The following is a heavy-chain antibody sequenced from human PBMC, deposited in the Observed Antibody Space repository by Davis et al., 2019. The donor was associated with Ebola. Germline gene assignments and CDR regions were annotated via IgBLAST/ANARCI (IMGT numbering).Heavy chain of an antibody. J-gene: IGHJ4*02. Sequence: MPGGSLRLSCTVSGDSIRRHYWSWIRQPPGKGLEWIGYIHDSGTTDHNPSLRSRVTMSLDASKGQFSLTLSSVTVADTAVYYCARVDGGDFDYWGQGTLVTVSA. CDR3: ARVDGGDFDY. CDR2: IHDSGTT. V-gene: IGHV4-59*08. D-gene: IGHD4-23*01. CDR1: GDSIRRHY.